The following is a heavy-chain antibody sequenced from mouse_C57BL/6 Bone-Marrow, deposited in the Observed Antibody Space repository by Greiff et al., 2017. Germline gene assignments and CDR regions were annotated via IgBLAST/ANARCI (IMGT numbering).Heavy chain of an antibody. CDR3: TPNWDVDYYFDY. CDR2: IDPENGDT. V-gene: IGHV14-4*01. CDR1: GFNIKDDY. D-gene: IGHD4-1*01. Sequence: EVQLQQSGAELVRPGASVKLSCTASGFNIKDDYMHWVKQRPEQGLEWIGWIDPENGDTEYASKFQGKATITADTSSNTAYLQLSSLTSEDTAVYYCTPNWDVDYYFDYWGQGTTLTVSS. J-gene: IGHJ2*01.